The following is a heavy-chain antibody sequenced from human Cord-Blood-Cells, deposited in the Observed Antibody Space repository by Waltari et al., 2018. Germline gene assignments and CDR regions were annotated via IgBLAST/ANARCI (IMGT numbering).Heavy chain of an antibody. V-gene: IGHV4-34*01. CDR1: GGSFSGYY. CDR2: INHSGST. Sequence: QVQLQQWGAGLLKPSETLSLTCAVYGGSFSGYYWSWIRQPPGKGLEWIVEINHSGSTYYTPSLKSLFTISVDTSKNQFSLQLISVTAADTAVYYCARKRYYDSSGYYYFNKNDAFDIWGQGTMFTVSS. D-gene: IGHD3-22*01. J-gene: IGHJ3*02. CDR3: ARKRYYDSSGYYYFNKNDAFDI.